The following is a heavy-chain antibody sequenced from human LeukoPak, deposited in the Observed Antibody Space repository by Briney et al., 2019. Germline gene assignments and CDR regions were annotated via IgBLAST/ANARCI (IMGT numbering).Heavy chain of an antibody. CDR2: MNPHNGNT. CDR1: GYTFTYYD. V-gene: IGHV1-8*01. CDR3: VRVVIDSSGSYYSFFDY. D-gene: IGHD3-22*01. J-gene: IGHJ4*02. Sequence: ASVKVSCXASGYTFTYYDINWVRQATGQGLEWMGWMNPHNGNTGYAQKFQGTVTMTRDTSISTAYMELSSLRSEDTAVYYCVRVVIDSSGSYYSFFDYWGQGTLVTVSS.